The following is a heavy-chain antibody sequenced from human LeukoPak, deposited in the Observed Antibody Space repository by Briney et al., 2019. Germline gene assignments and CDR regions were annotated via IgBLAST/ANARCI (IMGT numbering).Heavy chain of an antibody. CDR1: GFTFHDYA. V-gene: IGHV3-43*01. D-gene: IGHD3-16*01. Sequence: GGSLRLSCAASGFTFHDYAMHWVRQAPGKGLELVSLITRDDDYTYYADSVKGRFTTSRDISKNSLYLQMNSLNTDDTALYFCATERSRFFDNWGQGTLVTVSS. CDR3: ATERSRFFDN. CDR2: ITRDDDYT. J-gene: IGHJ4*02.